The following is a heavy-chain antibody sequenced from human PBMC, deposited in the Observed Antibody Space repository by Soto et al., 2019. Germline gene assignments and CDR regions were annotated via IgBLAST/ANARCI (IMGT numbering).Heavy chain of an antibody. CDR3: ARVPRTAMVYYFDY. D-gene: IGHD5-18*01. J-gene: IGHJ4*02. V-gene: IGHV4-4*07. CDR1: GDSISSYY. Sequence: SETLSLTCTVSGDSISSYYWSWIRQPAGKGLEWIGRIYSSGTTNYNPSLKSRVTMSVDTSKNRFSLKLSSVTAADTAVYYCARVPRTAMVYYFDYWGQGTLVTVSS. CDR2: IYSSGTT.